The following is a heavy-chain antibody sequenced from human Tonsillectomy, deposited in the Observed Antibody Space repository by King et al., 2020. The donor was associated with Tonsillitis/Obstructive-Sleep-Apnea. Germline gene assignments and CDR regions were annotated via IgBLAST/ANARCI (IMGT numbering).Heavy chain of an antibody. J-gene: IGHJ4*02. CDR3: ARDRSLSYDFWSGNLDY. Sequence: VQLVQSGGEVKKPGASVKGSCKAAGYSFNSNHMHWVRQAPGQGLEWMGKINPSGGSTSYAQKLQARVIMTSDTSTSTVYMELSSLRSEDTAVYYCARDRSLSYDFWSGNLDYWGQGTLVTVSS. CDR2: INPSGGST. D-gene: IGHD3-3*01. CDR1: GYSFNSNH. V-gene: IGHV1-46*02.